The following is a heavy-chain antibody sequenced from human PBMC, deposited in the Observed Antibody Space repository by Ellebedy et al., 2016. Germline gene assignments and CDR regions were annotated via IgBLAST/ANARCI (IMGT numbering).Heavy chain of an antibody. V-gene: IGHV3-23*01. Sequence: GESLKISXAASGFTFSSYALTWVRQAPGKGLEWVSCISGTGDYTYYADSSVKGRFTISRDNARKSLFLQMYSLRAEDTAIYYCVRDLGYYTFDYWGQGTLVIVSS. CDR1: GFTFSSYA. CDR2: ISGTGDYT. CDR3: VRDLGYYTFDY. J-gene: IGHJ4*02. D-gene: IGHD3-22*01.